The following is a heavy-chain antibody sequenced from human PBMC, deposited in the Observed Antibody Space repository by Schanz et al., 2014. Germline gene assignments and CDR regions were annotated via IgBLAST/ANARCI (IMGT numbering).Heavy chain of an antibody. D-gene: IGHD6-6*01. CDR3: ARLATSKSRLGDAVDI. V-gene: IGHV3-30*03. CDR1: GFTFSNFG. CDR2: ISSDGTNK. J-gene: IGHJ3*02. Sequence: QVQLVESGGGVVQPGRSLRLSCAASGFTFSNFGLHWVRQAPGKGLNWVAVISSDGTNKYYADSVQGRFTLSKDFSKDTLDLQLTSRRPEDTAVYYCARLATSKSRLGDAVDIWGQGTMVTVSS.